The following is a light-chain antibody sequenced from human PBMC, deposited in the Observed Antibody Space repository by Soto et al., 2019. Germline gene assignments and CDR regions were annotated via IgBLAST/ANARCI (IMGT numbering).Light chain of an antibody. CDR2: GAS. CDR1: QSVSSSY. J-gene: IGKJ1*01. CDR3: QQYPSSAWQ. Sequence: EIVLTQPSGTLSLAPGERAPLPCRASQSVSSSYLAWYQQKPGQAPRLLIYGASSRATGIPDRFSGSGSGTDFTLTISRLEPEDFAGYYCQQYPSSAWQFGQGTKVDIK. V-gene: IGKV3-20*01.